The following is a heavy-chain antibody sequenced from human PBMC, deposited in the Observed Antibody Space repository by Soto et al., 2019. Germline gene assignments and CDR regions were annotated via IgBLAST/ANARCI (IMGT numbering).Heavy chain of an antibody. J-gene: IGHJ4*02. D-gene: IGHD3-10*01. CDR2: IYYSGST. V-gene: IGHV4-39*07. CDR1: GGSISSSSYY. CDR3: ARGDVGKGYFDY. Sequence: PSETLSLTCTVSGGSISSSSYYWGWIRQPPGKGLEWIGSIYYSGSTYYNPSLKSRVTISVDTSKNQFSLKLSSVTAADTAVYYCARGDVGKGYFDYWGQGILVTVSS.